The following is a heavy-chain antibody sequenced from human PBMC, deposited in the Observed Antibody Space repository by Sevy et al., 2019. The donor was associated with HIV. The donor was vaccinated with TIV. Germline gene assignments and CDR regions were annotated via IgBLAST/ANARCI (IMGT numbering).Heavy chain of an antibody. CDR3: ASGVGMNGAFDI. CDR2: IDPSDSYT. D-gene: IGHD1-1*01. Sequence: GESVKISGKGSGYSFTSYWISWVRQMPGKGLERMGRIDPSDSYTNYSPSFQGHVTISAYKYISTAYLQWSSLKASDTAMYYCASGVGMNGAFDIWGQGTMVTVSS. V-gene: IGHV5-10-1*01. J-gene: IGHJ3*02. CDR1: GYSFTSYW.